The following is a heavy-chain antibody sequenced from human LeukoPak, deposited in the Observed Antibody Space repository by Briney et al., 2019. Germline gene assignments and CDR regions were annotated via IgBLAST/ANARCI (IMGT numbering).Heavy chain of an antibody. CDR1: GYFFTNHW. V-gene: IGHV5-51*01. D-gene: IGHD2-15*01. CDR3: VRRISSCGGGTCRSYYFDH. CDR2: IHPSDSDT. J-gene: IGHJ4*02. Sequence: GESLKISCQGSGYFFTNHWIGWVRQLPGKGLEWMGIIHPSDSDTIYSPSFQGQVTMSVDKSIDTAYLQWSSLTASDTAVYYCVRRISSCGGGTCRSYYFDHWGQGTLVTVSS.